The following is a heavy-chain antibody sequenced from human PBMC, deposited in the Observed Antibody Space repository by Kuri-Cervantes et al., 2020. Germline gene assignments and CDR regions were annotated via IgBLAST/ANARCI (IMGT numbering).Heavy chain of an antibody. D-gene: IGHD3-3*01. V-gene: IGHV1-69*06. CDR1: GGTFSSYA. J-gene: IGHJ4*02. Sequence: SVKVSCKASGGTFSSYAISWVRQAPGQGLEWMGGIIPIFGTANYAQKFQGRVTITADKSTSTAYMELSSLRSEDTAVYYCARDGPGQDDFDYWGQGTLVTVSS. CDR3: ARDGPGQDDFDY. CDR2: IIPIFGTA.